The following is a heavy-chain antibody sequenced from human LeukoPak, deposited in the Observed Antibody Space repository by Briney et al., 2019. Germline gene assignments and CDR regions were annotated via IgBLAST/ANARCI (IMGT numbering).Heavy chain of an antibody. D-gene: IGHD3-3*01. Sequence: GGSLRLSCAASGFTFSSYGMHWVRQAPGKGLEWVAFIRFDGSNKYYADSVKGRFTISRDNSKNTLYLQMNSLRAEDTAVYYCAKDAIFGVVTYYYYYMDVWGKGTTVTVSS. CDR3: AKDAIFGVVTYYYYYMDV. CDR2: IRFDGSNK. V-gene: IGHV3-30*02. J-gene: IGHJ6*03. CDR1: GFTFSSYG.